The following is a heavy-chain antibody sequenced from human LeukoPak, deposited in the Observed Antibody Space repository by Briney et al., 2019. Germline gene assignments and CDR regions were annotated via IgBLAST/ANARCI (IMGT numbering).Heavy chain of an antibody. Sequence: GGSLRLSCAASGFTFSSYSMNWVRQAPGKGLEWVSSISSSSSYIYYADSVKGRFTISRDNAKNSLYLQMNSLRAEDTAVYYCARESGGSYLAFDIWGQGTMATVSS. V-gene: IGHV3-21*01. D-gene: IGHD1-26*01. CDR1: GFTFSSYS. CDR2: ISSSSSYI. J-gene: IGHJ3*02. CDR3: ARESGGSYLAFDI.